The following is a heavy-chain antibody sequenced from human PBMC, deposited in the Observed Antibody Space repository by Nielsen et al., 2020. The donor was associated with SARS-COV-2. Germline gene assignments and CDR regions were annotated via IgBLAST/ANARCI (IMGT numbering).Heavy chain of an antibody. V-gene: IGHV3-64*04. CDR1: GFTFRNYA. D-gene: IGHD3-9*01. Sequence: GGSLRLSCSTSGFTFRNYAMHWVRQAPGKGLEYVSAINNVGDSTYYADSVKGRFTISRDNSKNTLYLQMNNLRAEDTAVYYCAGAHTRRYFDWFYYGMDVWGQGTTVTVSS. CDR3: AGAHTRRYFDWFYYGMDV. CDR2: INNVGDST. J-gene: IGHJ6*02.